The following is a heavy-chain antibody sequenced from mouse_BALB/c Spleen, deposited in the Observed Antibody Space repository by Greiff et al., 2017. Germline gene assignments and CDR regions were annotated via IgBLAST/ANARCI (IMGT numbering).Heavy chain of an antibody. V-gene: IGHV5-15*02. J-gene: IGHJ3*01. CDR1: GFTFSDYG. CDR3: ARAGEYGNYWFAY. Sequence: EVKLVESGGGLVQPGGSRKLSCAASGFTFSDYGMAWVRQAPGKGPEWVAFISNLAYSIYYADTVTGRFTISRENAKNTLYLEMSSLRSEDTAMYYCARAGEYGNYWFAYWGQGTLVTVSA. CDR2: ISNLAYSI. D-gene: IGHD2-1*01.